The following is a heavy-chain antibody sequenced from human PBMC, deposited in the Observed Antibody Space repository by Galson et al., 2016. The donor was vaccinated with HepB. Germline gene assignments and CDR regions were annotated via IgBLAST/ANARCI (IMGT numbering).Heavy chain of an antibody. CDR3: ARRSYSNYIDA. D-gene: IGHD4-11*01. Sequence: TLSLTCSVSGDSINLXXYYXXXGWXXXSPXXGLXXXGTXXXTGXIYSISSLKSRLTISIDRSRNEFPLGLSSVTAADTAVYFCARRSYSNYIDAWGEGILXTVSS. J-gene: IGHJ4*02. CDR2: XXXTGXI. V-gene: IGHV4-39*01. CDR1: GDSINLXXYY.